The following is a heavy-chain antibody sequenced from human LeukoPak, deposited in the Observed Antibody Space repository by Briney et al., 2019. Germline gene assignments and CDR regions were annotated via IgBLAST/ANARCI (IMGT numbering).Heavy chain of an antibody. Sequence: PGGSLRLSCAASGFTSSDYYMSWIRQAPGKGLEWVSYISSSSSYTNYADSVKGRFTISRDNAKNSLYLQMNSLRAEDTAVYYCARETVHYGMDVWGKGTTVTVSS. V-gene: IGHV3-11*06. J-gene: IGHJ6*04. CDR2: ISSSSSYT. CDR1: GFTSSDYY. CDR3: ARETVHYGMDV. D-gene: IGHD2-21*02.